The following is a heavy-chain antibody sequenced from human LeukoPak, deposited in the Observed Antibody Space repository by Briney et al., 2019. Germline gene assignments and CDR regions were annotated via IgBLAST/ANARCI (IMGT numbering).Heavy chain of an antibody. CDR2: ISYDGSNK. V-gene: IGHV3-30*04. Sequence: GGSLRLSCAASGFTFSSYAMHWVRQAPGKGLEWVAVISYDGSNKYYADSVKGRFTISGDNSKNTLYLQMNSLRAEDTAVYYCASLAVAGTGNYWGQGTLVTVSS. J-gene: IGHJ4*02. CDR3: ASLAVAGTGNY. D-gene: IGHD6-19*01. CDR1: GFTFSSYA.